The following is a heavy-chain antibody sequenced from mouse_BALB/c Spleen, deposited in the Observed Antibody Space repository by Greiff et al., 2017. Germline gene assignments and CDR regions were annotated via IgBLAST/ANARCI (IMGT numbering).Heavy chain of an antibody. CDR3: ARDRDGNYYFDY. D-gene: IGHD2-1*01. CDR1: GFTFTDYY. Sequence: EVQLVESGGGLVQPGGSLRLSCATSGFTFTDYYMSWVRQPPGKALEWLGFIRNKANGYTTEYSASVKGRFTISRDNSQSILYLQMNTLRAEDSATYYCARDRDGNYYFDYWGQGTTLTVSS. V-gene: IGHV7-3*02. CDR2: IRNKANGYTT. J-gene: IGHJ2*01.